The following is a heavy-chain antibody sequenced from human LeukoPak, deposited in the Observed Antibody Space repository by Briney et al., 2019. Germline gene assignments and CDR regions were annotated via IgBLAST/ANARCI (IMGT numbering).Heavy chain of an antibody. CDR3: APTYSYTGGGYDY. D-gene: IGHD5-18*01. Sequence: PSETLSLTCTVSGGSISGSNYHWGWIRQPPGKGLEWIGSINYWGHTYYNPSLESRVTTSVDTSKNQFSLKVSSVTAADTALYYCAPTYSYTGGGYDYWGQGTLVTVSS. CDR1: GGSISGSNYH. CDR2: INYWGHT. J-gene: IGHJ4*02. V-gene: IGHV4-39*01.